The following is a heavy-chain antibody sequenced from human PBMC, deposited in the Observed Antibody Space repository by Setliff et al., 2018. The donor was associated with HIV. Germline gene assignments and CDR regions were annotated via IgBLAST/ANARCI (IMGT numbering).Heavy chain of an antibody. D-gene: IGHD3-3*01. Sequence: KPSETLSLTCTVSGGSISSEGYYWSWIRQHPGKGLEWIGYIYYSGNTYYSPSLKSRLTISVDTSKNQFSLKLRSVTAADTAVYYCARSKPFYDFWGGYYTHGAFKIWGLGTMVTVSS. CDR3: ARSKPFYDFWGGYYTHGAFKI. CDR2: IYYSGNT. J-gene: IGHJ3*02. V-gene: IGHV4-31*03. CDR1: GGSISSEGYY.